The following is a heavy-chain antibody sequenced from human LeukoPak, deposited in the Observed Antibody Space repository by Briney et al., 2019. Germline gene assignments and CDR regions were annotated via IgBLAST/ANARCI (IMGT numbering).Heavy chain of an antibody. V-gene: IGHV3-30*18. CDR1: GFTFSSYG. D-gene: IGHD6-6*01. Sequence: GGSLRLSCAASGFTFSSYGMHWVRQAPGKGLEWVAVISYDGSNKYYADSVKGRFTISRDNSKNTLYLQMNSLRAEDTAVYYCAKDPGAARPYYYFDYWGQGTLATVSS. CDR2: ISYDGSNK. CDR3: AKDPGAARPYYYFDY. J-gene: IGHJ4*02.